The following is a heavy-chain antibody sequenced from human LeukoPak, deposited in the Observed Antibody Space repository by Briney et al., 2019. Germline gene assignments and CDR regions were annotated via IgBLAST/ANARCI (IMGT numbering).Heavy chain of an antibody. CDR2: LYIGGNT. D-gene: IGHD3-22*01. CDR1: GINVSNTY. J-gene: IGHJ4*02. Sequence: PGGSLRLSCAASGINVSNTYMSWVRQAPGKGLECVSVLYIGGNTYYADSVRGRFTISRDNSKNTLYLQMNSLRAEDTAVYYCARDRDYYDSSGYPLGYWGQGTLVTVSS. CDR3: ARDRDYYDSSGYPLGY. V-gene: IGHV3-53*05.